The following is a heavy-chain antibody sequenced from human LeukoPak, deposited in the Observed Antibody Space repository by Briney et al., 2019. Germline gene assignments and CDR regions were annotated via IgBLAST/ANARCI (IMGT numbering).Heavy chain of an antibody. CDR1: GGTFSSYA. CDR2: FIPMIGTA. D-gene: IGHD3-22*01. Sequence: SVKVSCKAPGGTFSSYAISWVRQAPGKGLEWMGGFIPMIGTANYAQKFQGRVTLTTDESTSTANMELSSLRSEDTAGYYCARYYYDSSGYYYRDVWFDPWGQGTLVTVSS. CDR3: ARYYYDSSGYYYRDVWFDP. V-gene: IGHV1-69*05. J-gene: IGHJ5*02.